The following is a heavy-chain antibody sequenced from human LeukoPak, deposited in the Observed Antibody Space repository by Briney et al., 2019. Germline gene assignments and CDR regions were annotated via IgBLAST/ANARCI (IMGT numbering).Heavy chain of an antibody. D-gene: IGHD6-13*01. CDR2: IYSGGST. CDR3: ARDTYSSSWYGKNAFDI. Sequence: GGSLRLSCAASGFTVSSNYMSWVRQAPGKGLEWVSVIYSGGSTYYADSVKGRFTISRGNSKNTLYLQMNSLRAEDTAVYYCARDTYSSSWYGKNAFDIWGQGTMVTVSS. V-gene: IGHV3-53*01. CDR1: GFTVSSNY. J-gene: IGHJ3*02.